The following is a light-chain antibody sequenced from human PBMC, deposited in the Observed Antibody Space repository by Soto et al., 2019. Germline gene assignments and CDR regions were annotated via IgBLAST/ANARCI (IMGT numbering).Light chain of an antibody. V-gene: IGLV1-47*01. CDR1: SSNIGNNY. J-gene: IGLJ2*01. CDR3: SAWDDTLRGRA. Sequence: QSVLTQSPSASGTPGQRVSISCSGSSSNIGNNYVYWYHQLPGTAPKLIIYNNRQRPSGVPDRFSGSKAGTSASLAISGLRSEDEGDYCCSAWDDTLRGRAFGGGTKLTVL. CDR2: NNR.